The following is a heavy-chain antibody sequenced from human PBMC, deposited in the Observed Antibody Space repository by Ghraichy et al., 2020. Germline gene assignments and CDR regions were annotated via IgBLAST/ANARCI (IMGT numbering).Heavy chain of an antibody. J-gene: IGHJ3*02. V-gene: IGHV3-48*01. CDR1: GFTFSSYS. CDR2: ISSSSSTI. Sequence: GSLSLSCAASGFTFSSYSMNWVRQAPGKGLEWVSYISSSSSTIYYADSVKGRFTISRDNAKNSLYLQMNSLRAEDTAVYYCARDRSTYYYDSSGYHDAFDIWGQGTMVTVSS. CDR3: ARDRSTYYYDSSGYHDAFDI. D-gene: IGHD3-22*01.